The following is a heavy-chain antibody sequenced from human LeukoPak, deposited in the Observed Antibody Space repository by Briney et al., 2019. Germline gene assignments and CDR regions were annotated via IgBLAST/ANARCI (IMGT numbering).Heavy chain of an antibody. J-gene: IGHJ4*02. D-gene: IGHD6-19*01. Sequence: PGGSLRLSCAASGFTFSSYSMNWVRQAPGKGLEWISYISSSSSTIYYADSVKGRFTISRDNAKNSLFLQMNGLRAEDTAVYYCVRGDFIAVAGPWGQGTLVTVSS. CDR2: ISSSSSTI. CDR1: GFTFSSYS. CDR3: VRGDFIAVAGP. V-gene: IGHV3-48*04.